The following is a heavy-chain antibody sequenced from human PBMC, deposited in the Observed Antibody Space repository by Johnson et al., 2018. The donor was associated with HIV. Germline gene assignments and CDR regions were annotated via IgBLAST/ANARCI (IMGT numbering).Heavy chain of an antibody. Sequence: QVQLVESGGGVVQPGGSLRLSCAASGFTFSSYGMHWVRQAPGKGLEWVAFIRYDGSNKYYADSGKGRFTISRDNSKNTLYLQMNSLRAEDTAVYYCAGGASRAFDIWGQGTMVTVSS. CDR3: AGGASRAFDI. D-gene: IGHD6-13*01. CDR2: IRYDGSNK. V-gene: IGHV3-30*02. CDR1: GFTFSSYG. J-gene: IGHJ3*02.